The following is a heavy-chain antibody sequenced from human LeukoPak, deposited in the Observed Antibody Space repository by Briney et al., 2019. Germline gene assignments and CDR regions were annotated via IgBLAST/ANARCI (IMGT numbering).Heavy chain of an antibody. CDR3: ARPIFGVVRSYYYYMDV. CDR2: ISSSSSYI. V-gene: IGHV3-21*01. Sequence: GGSLRLSCAASGFTFSSYNMNWVRQAPGKGLEWVSSISSSSSYIYYADSVKGRFTISRDNAKNSLYLQMNSLRAEDTAVYYCARPIFGVVRSYYYYMDVWGKGTTVTVSS. D-gene: IGHD3-3*01. J-gene: IGHJ6*03. CDR1: GFTFSSYN.